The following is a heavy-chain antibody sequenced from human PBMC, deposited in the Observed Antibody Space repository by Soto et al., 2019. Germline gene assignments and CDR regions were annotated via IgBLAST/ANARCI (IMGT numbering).Heavy chain of an antibody. J-gene: IGHJ4*02. CDR1: GYTFTAYY. CDR2: VDPNRGGA. CDR3: ARDNYGPLDY. Sequence: ASVKVSCKPSGYTFTAYYTHWVRQAPGQGLEWMGWVDPNRGGARDAQNFQGWLTMTSATSTSTVYMELNWLRSDDTALYYCARDNYGPLDYWGQGTLVTVSS. D-gene: IGHD3-10*01. V-gene: IGHV1-2*04.